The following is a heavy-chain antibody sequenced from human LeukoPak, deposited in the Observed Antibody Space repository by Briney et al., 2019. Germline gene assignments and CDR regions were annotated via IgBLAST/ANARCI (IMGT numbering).Heavy chain of an antibody. V-gene: IGHV1-18*01. J-gene: IGHJ4*02. Sequence: GASVKVSRKASVYSFISYGISWVRQAPGQGLDWMGWISVYNGNIHYAQKFQGRVTVTTDTSTNTAYMELRSLRSDDTAVYYCARAINYGSGSYYLFDYWGQGTLVTVSS. CDR1: VYSFISYG. D-gene: IGHD3-10*01. CDR3: ARAINYGSGSYYLFDY. CDR2: ISVYNGNI.